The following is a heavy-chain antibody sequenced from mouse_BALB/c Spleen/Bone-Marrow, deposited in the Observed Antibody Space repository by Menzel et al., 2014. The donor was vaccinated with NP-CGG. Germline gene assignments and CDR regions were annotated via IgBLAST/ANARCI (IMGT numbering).Heavy chain of an antibody. J-gene: IGHJ4*01. Sequence: EVKLMESGGGLAQPGGSRKLSCAASGFIFSSFGMHWVRQAPEKGLEWVAYISSGSSTIYYADTVKGRFTISRDNPKNTLFLQMTSLRSEDTAMYYCARYGNYFYAMDYWGQGTSVTVSS. V-gene: IGHV5-17*02. CDR2: ISSGSSTI. D-gene: IGHD2-1*01. CDR3: ARYGNYFYAMDY. CDR1: GFIFSSFG.